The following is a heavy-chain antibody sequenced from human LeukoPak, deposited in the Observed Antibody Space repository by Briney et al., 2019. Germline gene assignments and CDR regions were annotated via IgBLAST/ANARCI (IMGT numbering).Heavy chain of an antibody. Sequence: GSSVKVSCKASGGTFISYSITWVRQAPGQGLEWMGGIMPLFNTANYAQQLQGRVTITTDESTSTAYMELSSLRFEDTAMYYCARVDRYHYYLDVWGKGTTVTVSS. J-gene: IGHJ6*03. CDR3: ARVDRYHYYLDV. CDR1: GGTFISYS. V-gene: IGHV1-69*05. CDR2: IMPLFNTA.